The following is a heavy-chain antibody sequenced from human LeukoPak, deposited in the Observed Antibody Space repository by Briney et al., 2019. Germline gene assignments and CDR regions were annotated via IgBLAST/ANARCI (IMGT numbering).Heavy chain of an antibody. CDR2: ISSSSSYI. D-gene: IGHD3-22*01. V-gene: IGHV3-21*01. CDR3: ARALNTMIVASGY. Sequence: GGSLRLSCAASGFTFSSYSMNWVRQAPGKGLEWVSSISSSSSYIYYADSVKGRFTISRDNAKNSLYLQMNSLRAEDTAVYYCARALNTMIVASGYWGQGTLVTVSS. J-gene: IGHJ4*02. CDR1: GFTFSSYS.